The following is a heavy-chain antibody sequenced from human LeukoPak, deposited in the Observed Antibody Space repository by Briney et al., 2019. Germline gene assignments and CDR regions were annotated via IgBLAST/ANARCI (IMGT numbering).Heavy chain of an antibody. CDR1: GYTFTNYV. CDR3: ARERDYYDRNGYPNNWFDP. Sequence: GASVKVSCKASGYTFTNYVMSWVRQAPGQSFEWMGWINADNGNTKYSQKFQGRVTITIDTSASTAYMELRSLKSEDTAVYYCARERDYYDRNGYPNNWFDPWGQGTLVTVSS. V-gene: IGHV1-3*01. D-gene: IGHD3-22*01. J-gene: IGHJ5*02. CDR2: INADNGNT.